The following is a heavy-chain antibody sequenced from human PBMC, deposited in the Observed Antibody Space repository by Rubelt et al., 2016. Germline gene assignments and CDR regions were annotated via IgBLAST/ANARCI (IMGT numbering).Heavy chain of an antibody. CDR2: INPSGGST. V-gene: IGHV1-46*01. Sequence: QVQLVQSGAEVKKPGASVKVSCKASGYTFTSYYMRWVRQAPGQGLEWMGIINPSGGSTSYAQKFKGRVTMTRDTSTSTVYMELSSLRSEDTAVYYCARSPRYDFEDNWFDPWGQGTLVTVSS. CDR3: ARSPRYDFEDNWFDP. D-gene: IGHD3-3*01. CDR1: GYTFTSYY. J-gene: IGHJ5*02.